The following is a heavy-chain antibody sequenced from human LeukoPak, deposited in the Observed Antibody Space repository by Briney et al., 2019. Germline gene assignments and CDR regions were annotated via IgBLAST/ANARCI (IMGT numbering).Heavy chain of an antibody. J-gene: IGHJ6*03. Sequence: PSETLSLTCTVSGGSISSHYWSWIRQPPGKGREWMGYIYYSGSTNYNPSLKSRVTISVDTSKNQFSLKLSSVTAADTAVYYCARGPSTYYDFWSGYCLGCYYYMDVWGKGTAVTVSS. CDR3: ARGPSTYYDFWSGYCLGCYYYMDV. CDR1: GGSISSHY. D-gene: IGHD3-3*01. V-gene: IGHV4-59*11. CDR2: IYYSGST.